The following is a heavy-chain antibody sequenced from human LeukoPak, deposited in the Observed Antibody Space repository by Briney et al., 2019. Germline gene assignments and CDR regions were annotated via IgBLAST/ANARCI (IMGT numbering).Heavy chain of an antibody. D-gene: IGHD2-21*02. CDR2: FSYSGST. CDR1: GGSISSNSYY. Sequence: SETLSLTCTVSGGSISSNSYYWGWIRQPPGKGLEWIGSFSYSGSTYYNPSLKSRVTISVDTSKNQFSLRLSSVTAADTAVYYRARHEGCGGDCPDWPFDYWGQGTLVTVSS. J-gene: IGHJ4*02. V-gene: IGHV4-39*01. CDR3: ARHEGCGGDCPDWPFDY.